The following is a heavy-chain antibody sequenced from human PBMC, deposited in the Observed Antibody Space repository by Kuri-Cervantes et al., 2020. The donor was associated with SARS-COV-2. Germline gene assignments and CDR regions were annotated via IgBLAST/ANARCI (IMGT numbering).Heavy chain of an antibody. J-gene: IGHJ4*02. CDR2: ISGSGGST. V-gene: IGHV3-23*01. Sequence: GGSLRLSCAASGFTFSSYAMSGLRQAPGKGLEWVTAISGSGGSTYYADSVKGRFTISSNNSKNTLSLQMNSLRAEDTAVYYCAMGWAGKFDYWGQGTLVTVSS. CDR3: AMGWAGKFDY. CDR1: GFTFSSYA. D-gene: IGHD1-26*01.